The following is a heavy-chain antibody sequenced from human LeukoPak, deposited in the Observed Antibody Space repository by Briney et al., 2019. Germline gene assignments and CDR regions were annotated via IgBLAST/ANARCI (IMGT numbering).Heavy chain of an antibody. CDR2: INTNTGNP. CDR1: GYTFTSYA. V-gene: IGHV7-4-1*02. D-gene: IGHD6-13*01. J-gene: IGHJ6*03. Sequence: GASVKVSCKASGYTFTSYAMNWVRQAPGQGLEWMGWINTNTGNPTYAQGFTGRFVFSLDTSVSTAYLQISSLKAEDTAVYYCARGYSSSWYSGRSYYYYYMDVWGKGTTVTVSS. CDR3: ARGYSSSWYSGRSYYYYYMDV.